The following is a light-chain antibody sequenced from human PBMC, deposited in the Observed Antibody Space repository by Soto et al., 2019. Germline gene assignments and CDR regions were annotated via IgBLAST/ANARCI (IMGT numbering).Light chain of an antibody. CDR2: DAS. V-gene: IGKV1-33*01. CDR1: QDISNY. CDR3: HQASSFPLS. Sequence: DIQMTQSPSSLSASVGDRVTITCQASQDISNYLNWYQQKPGKAPKLLIYDASNLETGVPSRFSGSGSGTDFTLTITNLQPEDFATYYCHQASSFPLSFGGGTKVEIK. J-gene: IGKJ4*01.